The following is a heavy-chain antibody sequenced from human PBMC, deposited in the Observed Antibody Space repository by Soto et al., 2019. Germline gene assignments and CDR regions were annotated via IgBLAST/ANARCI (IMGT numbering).Heavy chain of an antibody. CDR2: IYYSGST. J-gene: IGHJ4*02. Sequence: SETLSLTSTVSGGSISSGGYYWSWIRQHPGKGLEWIGYIYYSGSTYYNPSLKSRVTISVDTSKNQFSLKLSSVTAADTAVYYCARDNRQYCSGGSCYDYFDYWGQGTLVTVSS. D-gene: IGHD2-15*01. CDR3: ARDNRQYCSGGSCYDYFDY. CDR1: GGSISSGGYY. V-gene: IGHV4-31*03.